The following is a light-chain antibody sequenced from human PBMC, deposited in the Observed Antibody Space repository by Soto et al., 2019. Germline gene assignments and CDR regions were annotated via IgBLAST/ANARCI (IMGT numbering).Light chain of an antibody. Sequence: LTNSPGTVSLTPGERATLSCRASQPVRNNYLAWYQQKPGQAPRLLIYDASSRATGIPDRFSGGGSGTDFTLTISRLEPEDFAVYYSQQFSIYPLTFGGGTKVDI. CDR1: QPVRNNY. J-gene: IGKJ4*01. CDR2: DAS. V-gene: IGKV3-20*01. CDR3: QQFSIYPLT.